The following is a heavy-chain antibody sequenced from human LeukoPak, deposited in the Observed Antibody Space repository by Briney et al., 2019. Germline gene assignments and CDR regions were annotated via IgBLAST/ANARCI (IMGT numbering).Heavy chain of an antibody. D-gene: IGHD6-6*01. V-gene: IGHV4-39*01. CDR1: GGSISSSSYY. CDR2: IYYSGST. CDR3: ARHPRQEYSSSPSPGDWFDP. Sequence: SETLSLTCTVSGGSISSSSYYWGWIRQPPGKGLEWIGSIYYSGSTYYNPSLKSRVTISVDTSKNQFSLKLSSVTAADTAVYYWARHPRQEYSSSPSPGDWFDPWGQGTLVTVSS. J-gene: IGHJ5*02.